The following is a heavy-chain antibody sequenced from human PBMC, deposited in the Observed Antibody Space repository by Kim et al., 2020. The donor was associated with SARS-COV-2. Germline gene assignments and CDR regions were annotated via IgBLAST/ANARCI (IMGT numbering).Heavy chain of an antibody. CDR2: IIPIFGTA. V-gene: IGHV1-69*13. D-gene: IGHD1-7*01. CDR3: ARDPYNWNYGGFDY. CDR1: GGTFSSYA. J-gene: IGHJ4*02. Sequence: SVKVSCKASGGTFSSYAISWVRQAPGQGLEWMGGIIPIFGTANYAQKFQGRVTITADESTSTAYMELSSLRSEDTAVYYCARDPYNWNYGGFDYWGQGTLVTVSS.